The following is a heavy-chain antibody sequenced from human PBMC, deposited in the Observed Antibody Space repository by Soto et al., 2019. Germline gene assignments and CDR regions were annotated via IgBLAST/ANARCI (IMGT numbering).Heavy chain of an antibody. V-gene: IGHV3-23*01. J-gene: IGHJ6*02. CDR1: GFTFSSYA. CDR3: AKLVYGGNSFARYYYYYGMDV. D-gene: IGHD4-17*01. CDR2: ISGSGGST. Sequence: RRLSCAASGFTFSSYAMSWVRQAPGKGLEWVSAISGSGGSTYYADSVKGRFTISRDNSKNTLYLQMNSLRAEDTAVYYCAKLVYGGNSFARYYYYYGMDVWGQGTTVTVSS.